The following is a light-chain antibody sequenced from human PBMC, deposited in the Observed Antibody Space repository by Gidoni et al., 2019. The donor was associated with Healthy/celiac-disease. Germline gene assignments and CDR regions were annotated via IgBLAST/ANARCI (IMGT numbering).Light chain of an antibody. CDR2: DAS. J-gene: IGKJ2*01. Sequence: IQLTQSPSSLSASVGDRVTITCRASQGISSYLAWYQQKPGKDPKLLIYDASTVQSGVPSRFSGSGSGTDFTLTISSLQPEDFATYYCQQLNSYPQTFGQGTKLEIK. CDR1: QGISSY. CDR3: QQLNSYPQT. V-gene: IGKV1-9*01.